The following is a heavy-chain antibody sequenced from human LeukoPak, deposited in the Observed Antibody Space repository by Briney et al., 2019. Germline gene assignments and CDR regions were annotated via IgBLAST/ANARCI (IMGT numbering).Heavy chain of an antibody. CDR3: ARGRKNLNYDILTGFVNNWFDP. V-gene: IGHV1-2*02. D-gene: IGHD3-9*01. CDR1: GYTFTSYY. CDR2: INPNSCGK. Sequence: ASVNVSCEASGYTFTSYYMHWVRQARGQGLEWMGWINPNSCGKNYAQKFQGRVTMTRDTSISTAYMELSRLRSDDTAVYYCARGRKNLNYDILTGFVNNWFDPWGQGTLVTVSS. J-gene: IGHJ5*02.